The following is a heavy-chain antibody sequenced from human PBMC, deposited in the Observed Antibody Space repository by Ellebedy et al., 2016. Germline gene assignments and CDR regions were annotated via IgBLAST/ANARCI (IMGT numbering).Heavy chain of an antibody. J-gene: IGHJ4*02. CDR3: ARVPHIPRSPASGWYPSYFDY. V-gene: IGHV4-30-4*01. D-gene: IGHD6-19*01. Sequence: SETLSLXXTVSGGSISSGDYYWSWIRQPPGKGLEWIGYIYYSGSTYYNPSLKSRVTISVDTSKNQFSLKLSSVTAADTAVYYCARVPHIPRSPASGWYPSYFDYWGQGTLVTVSS. CDR1: GGSISSGDYY. CDR2: IYYSGST.